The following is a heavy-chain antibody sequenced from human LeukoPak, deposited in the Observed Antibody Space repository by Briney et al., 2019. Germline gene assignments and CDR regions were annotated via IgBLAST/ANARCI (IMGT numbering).Heavy chain of an antibody. D-gene: IGHD3-16*01. J-gene: IGHJ6*04. CDR3: TTSFFNYDYVWDV. CDR1: GFTFSNAW. V-gene: IGHV3-15*01. Sequence: GGSLRLSCAASGFTFSNAWMSWVRQAPGKGLEWVGRIKSKTDGGTTDYAAPVKGRFTISRDDSKNTLYLQMNSLKTEDTAVYYCTTSFFNYDYVWDVWGKGTTVTVSS. CDR2: IKSKTDGGTT.